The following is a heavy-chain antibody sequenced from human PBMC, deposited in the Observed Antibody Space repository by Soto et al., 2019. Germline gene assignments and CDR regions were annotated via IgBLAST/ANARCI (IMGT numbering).Heavy chain of an antibody. CDR3: ARVDTIFGVVMGYDY. V-gene: IGHV1-46*01. J-gene: IGHJ4*02. Sequence: QVQLVQSGAEVKKPGASVKVSCKASGYTFTSYYMHWVRQAPGQGLEWMGIINPSGGSTSYAQKFQGRVTMTRDTSTSTVYMELSSLRSEDTAVYYCARVDTIFGVVMGYDYWGQGTLLTVSS. CDR1: GYTFTSYY. CDR2: INPSGGST. D-gene: IGHD3-3*01.